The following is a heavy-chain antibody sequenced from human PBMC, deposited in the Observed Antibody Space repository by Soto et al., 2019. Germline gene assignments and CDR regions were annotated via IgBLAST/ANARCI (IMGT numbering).Heavy chain of an antibody. D-gene: IGHD1-1*01. CDR2: ISYDGDNK. CDR3: ARGTTTSAFSAMDV. Sequence: QVQLVESGGGVVQPGRSLRLSCAASGFTFNYHALNWVRQAPGKGPEWVAVISYDGDNKYIAESVKGRFTISRDNSKNTVSLQMNSLRTEDTAMYFCARGTTTSAFSAMDVWGQGTTVTVSS. CDR1: GFTFNYHA. V-gene: IGHV3-30-3*01. J-gene: IGHJ6*02.